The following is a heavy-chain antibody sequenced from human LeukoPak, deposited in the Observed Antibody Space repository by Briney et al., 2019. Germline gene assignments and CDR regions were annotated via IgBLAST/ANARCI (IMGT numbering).Heavy chain of an antibody. J-gene: IGHJ4*02. CDR1: GFTFSDYY. D-gene: IGHD6-13*01. CDR3: ARQLVYDYFDY. Sequence: KPGGSLRLSCAASGFTFSDYYMSWIRQAPGKGLERASYISSSSSYTNYADSVKGRFTISRDNAKNSLYLQMNSLRAEDTAVYYCARQLVYDYFDYWGQGTLVTVSS. CDR2: ISSSSSYT. V-gene: IGHV3-11*06.